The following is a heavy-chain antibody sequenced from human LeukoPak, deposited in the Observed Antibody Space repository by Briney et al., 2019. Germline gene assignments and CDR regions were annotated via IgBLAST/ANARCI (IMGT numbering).Heavy chain of an antibody. CDR1: GFTFSSYE. Sequence: GGSLRLSCAASGFTFSSYEMNWFRQAPGKGLQWVSYISGSGNTIYYADSVKGRFTISRDNAKDSLYLQMNSVRVEDTAVYYCARGYCTGANCRPYYYYGMDVWGQGTTVTVSS. D-gene: IGHD2-8*02. CDR2: ISGSGNTI. J-gene: IGHJ6*02. CDR3: ARGYCTGANCRPYYYYGMDV. V-gene: IGHV3-48*03.